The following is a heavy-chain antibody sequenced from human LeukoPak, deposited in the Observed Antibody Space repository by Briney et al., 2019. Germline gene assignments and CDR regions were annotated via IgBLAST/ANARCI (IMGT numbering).Heavy chain of an antibody. CDR3: ARDPGYYYYGMDV. Sequence: GGSLRLSCAATGFTVSSNNMNWVRQAPGKGLEWVSVIYSGGRTYYADSVKGRFTISRDNSKNTLYLQTNSLRAEDTAVHYCARDPGYYYYGMDVWGQGTTVTVSS. CDR1: GFTVSSNN. D-gene: IGHD3-10*01. J-gene: IGHJ6*02. V-gene: IGHV3-66*01. CDR2: IYSGGRT.